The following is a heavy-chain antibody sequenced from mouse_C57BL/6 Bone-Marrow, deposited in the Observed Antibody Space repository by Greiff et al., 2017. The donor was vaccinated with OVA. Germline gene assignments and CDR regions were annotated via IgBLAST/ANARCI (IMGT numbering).Heavy chain of an antibody. Sequence: QVQLKHSGAELARPGASVKLSCKASGYTFTSYGISWVKQRTGQGLEWIGEIYPRSGNTYYNEKFKGKATLTADKSSSTAYMELRSLTSEDSAVYFCAPSSPMDYWGQGTSVTVSS. CDR2: IYPRSGNT. CDR3: APSSPMDY. D-gene: IGHD1-1*01. J-gene: IGHJ4*01. V-gene: IGHV1-81*01. CDR1: GYTFTSYG.